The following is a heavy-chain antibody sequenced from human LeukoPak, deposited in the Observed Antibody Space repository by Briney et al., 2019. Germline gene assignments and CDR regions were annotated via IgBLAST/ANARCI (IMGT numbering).Heavy chain of an antibody. CDR1: GYTFTGYY. D-gene: IGHD3-10*01. V-gene: IGHV1-2*02. Sequence: ASVKVSCKASGYTFTGYYMHWVRQAPGQGLEWMGWINPNSGGTNYAQKFQGRVTLTRDTSISTAYMELSRLRSDDTAVYYCARVQYYYGSGSEIDPWGQGTLVTASS. CDR3: ARVQYYYGSGSEIDP. J-gene: IGHJ5*02. CDR2: INPNSGGT.